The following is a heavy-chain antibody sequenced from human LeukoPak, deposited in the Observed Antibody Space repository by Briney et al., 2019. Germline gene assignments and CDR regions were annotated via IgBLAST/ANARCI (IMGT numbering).Heavy chain of an antibody. CDR3: ARSFFQWNYGSCLDS. CDR2: IAHDGSKK. Sequence: GGSLRLSCAASGFTFSNYVMQWVRQTPGKGLEWVALIAHDGSKKYYADSVKGRFTISRENSKNMVYLQMSSLRPEDTAVYSCARSFFQWNYGSCLDSWGQGTLVTVSS. CDR1: GFTFSNYV. J-gene: IGHJ4*02. V-gene: IGHV3-30*03. D-gene: IGHD1-7*01.